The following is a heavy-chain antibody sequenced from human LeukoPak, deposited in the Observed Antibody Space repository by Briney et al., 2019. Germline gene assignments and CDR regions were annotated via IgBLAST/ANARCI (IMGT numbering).Heavy chain of an antibody. J-gene: IGHJ3*02. CDR2: IWYDGSNK. CDR3: ARDPLIAVAGPSNAFDI. V-gene: IGHV3-33*01. CDR1: GFTFSSYG. D-gene: IGHD6-19*01. Sequence: GGSLRLSCAASGFTFSSYGMHWVRQAPGKGLEWVAVIWYDGSNKYYADSVKSRFTISRDNSKNTLYLQMNSLRAEDTAVYYCARDPLIAVAGPSNAFDIWGQGTMVTVSS.